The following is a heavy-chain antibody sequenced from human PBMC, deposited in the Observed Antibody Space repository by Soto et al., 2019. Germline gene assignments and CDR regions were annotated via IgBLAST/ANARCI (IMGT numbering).Heavy chain of an antibody. CDR3: ARGRGLRYYDFWSGYYPQATHYYYGMDV. CDR1: GGSFSGYY. D-gene: IGHD3-3*01. V-gene: IGHV4-34*01. J-gene: IGHJ6*02. CDR2: INHSGST. Sequence: SETLSLTCAVYGGSFSGYYWSWIRQPPGKGLEWIGEINHSGSTNYNPSLKSRVTISVDTSKNQFSLKLSSVTAADTAVYYCARGRGLRYYDFWSGYYPQATHYYYGMDVWGQGTTVTVSS.